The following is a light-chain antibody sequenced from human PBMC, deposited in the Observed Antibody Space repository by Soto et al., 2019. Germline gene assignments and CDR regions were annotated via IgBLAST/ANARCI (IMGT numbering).Light chain of an antibody. V-gene: IGKV3-15*01. Sequence: EIVLAQSPATLSLSPGDRATLSCGASQSVSRSYLAWYQQKPGQAPRLLIYGASKRATGFPARFSGSGSGTDFTLTISSLQSEDFAVYYCQQYNNWPWTFGQGTKVDIK. CDR3: QQYNNWPWT. CDR2: GAS. J-gene: IGKJ1*01. CDR1: QSVSRSY.